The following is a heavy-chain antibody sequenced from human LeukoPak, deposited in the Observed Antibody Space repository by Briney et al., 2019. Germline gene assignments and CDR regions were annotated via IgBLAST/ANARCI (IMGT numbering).Heavy chain of an antibody. J-gene: IGHJ4*02. CDR1: GYTFTSYG. CDR3: ARDRTVVTPNYFDY. CDR2: ISAYNGNT. Sequence: ASVKVSCKASGYTFTSYGISWVRQAPGQGLEWMGWISAYNGNTNYAQKLQGRVTMSTDTSTSTAYMELRSLRSEDTAVYYCARDRTVVTPNYFDYWGQGTLVTVSS. V-gene: IGHV1-18*01. D-gene: IGHD4-23*01.